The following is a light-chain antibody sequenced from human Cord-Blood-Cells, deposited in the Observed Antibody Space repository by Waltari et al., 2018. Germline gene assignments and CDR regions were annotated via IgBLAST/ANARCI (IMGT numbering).Light chain of an antibody. CDR2: DVS. V-gene: IGLV2-11*01. J-gene: IGLJ2*01. CDR1: SSDVGGYNY. Sequence: QSALTQPRSVSGSPGQSVTISCTGTSSDVGGYNYVSWYQQQPGKAPKLMIYDVSKXXXXXXXXXXGXXXXXXXXXTISGLQAEDDADYYCCSYAGSYTVFGGGTKLTVL. CDR3: CSYAGSYTV.